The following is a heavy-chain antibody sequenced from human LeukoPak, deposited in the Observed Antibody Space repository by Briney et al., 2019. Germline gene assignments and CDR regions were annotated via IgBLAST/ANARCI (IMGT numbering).Heavy chain of an antibody. J-gene: IGHJ4*02. CDR3: ARAAPLSD. V-gene: IGHV3-48*04. CDR1: GFTFSTYS. CDR2: ISSTGNTI. Sequence: PGGSLRPSCAASGFTFSTYSMNWVRQAPGKGLDWVSYISSTGNTIYYADSVKGRFTVSRDNAKNSLYLQMNSLRAEDTAVYYCARAAPLSDWGQGTLVTVSS.